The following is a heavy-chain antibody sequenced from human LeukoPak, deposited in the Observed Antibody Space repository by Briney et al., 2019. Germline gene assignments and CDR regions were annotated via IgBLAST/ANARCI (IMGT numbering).Heavy chain of an antibody. J-gene: IGHJ3*02. Sequence: SETLSLTCTVSGGSISSYYWSWIRQPPGKGLEWIGYIYYSGSTNYNPSLKSRVTISVDTSKNQFSLKLSSVTAADTAVYYCARWLQFIHAFDIWGQGTMVTVSS. CDR2: IYYSGST. CDR3: ARWLQFIHAFDI. V-gene: IGHV4-59*01. CDR1: GGSISSYY. D-gene: IGHD5-24*01.